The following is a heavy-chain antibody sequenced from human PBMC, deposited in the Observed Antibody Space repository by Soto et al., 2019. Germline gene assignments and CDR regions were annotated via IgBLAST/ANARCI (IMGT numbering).Heavy chain of an antibody. CDR2: IHYSGSA. V-gene: IGHV4-61*01. CDR1: DGSVSSGSYD. J-gene: IGHJ5*02. D-gene: IGHD1-26*01. Sequence: SETLSLTCSVSDGSVSSGSYDWSWIRQPPGKVLEWIVYIHYSGSAVYNASLKGRVTMSLDTSNNQFSLVLSSVTTSDTAVYYCAGLQWDWFDPWGQGTLVTVSS. CDR3: AGLQWDWFDP.